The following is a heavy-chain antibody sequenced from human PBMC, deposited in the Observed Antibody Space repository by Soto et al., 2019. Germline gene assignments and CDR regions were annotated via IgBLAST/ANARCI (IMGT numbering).Heavy chain of an antibody. Sequence: QVQLVQSGAEVKKPGSSVKVSCKASGGTFSSYAISWVRQAPGQGLEWMGGIIPLSETTNYAQKFQGRVTITADESKSTAYRELSSRRAEDTAVDYGARAQGRSTSLEIYYYYDDGRDVWGQGTTVTVSS. CDR3: ARAQGRSTSLEIYYYYDDGRDV. CDR2: IIPLSETT. J-gene: IGHJ6*02. CDR1: GGTFSSYA. D-gene: IGHD2-2*01. V-gene: IGHV1-69*01.